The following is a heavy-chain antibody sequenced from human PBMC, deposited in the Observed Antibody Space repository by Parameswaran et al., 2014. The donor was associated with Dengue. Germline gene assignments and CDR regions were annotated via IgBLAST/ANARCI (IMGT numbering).Heavy chain of an antibody. CDR1: GFTFTDFY. D-gene: IGHD3-10*01. CDR2: ISSRDSTI. J-gene: IGHJ4*02. CDR3: ARENGAFDH. Sequence: AGGSLRLSCAASGFTFTDFYMSWIRQAPGKGLEWVSYISSRDSTIKYADSVKGRFTISRDNAKNSLYLQMNSLRAEDTAVYYCARENGAFDHWGQGTLVTVSS. V-gene: IGHV3-11*01.